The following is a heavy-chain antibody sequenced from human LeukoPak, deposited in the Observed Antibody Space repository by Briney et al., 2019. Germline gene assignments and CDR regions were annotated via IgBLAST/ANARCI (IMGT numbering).Heavy chain of an antibody. V-gene: IGHV1-24*01. Sequence: ASVKVSCKVSGYTLTELSMHWVRQAPGKGLEWMGGFDPEDGETIYAQKFQGRVTMTEDTSTDTAYMELSSLRSEDTAVYYCATFVVQVPAAPMYNWFDPWGQGTLVTVSS. CDR2: FDPEDGET. D-gene: IGHD2-2*01. CDR1: GYTLTELS. J-gene: IGHJ5*02. CDR3: ATFVVQVPAAPMYNWFDP.